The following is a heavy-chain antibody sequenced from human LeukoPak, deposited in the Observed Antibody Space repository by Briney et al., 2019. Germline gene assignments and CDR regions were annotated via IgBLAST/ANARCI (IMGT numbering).Heavy chain of an antibody. D-gene: IGHD2/OR15-2a*01. CDR1: GYMFSYYV. CDR2: ISGYSGDT. V-gene: IGHV1-18*01. J-gene: IGHJ6*03. Sequence: ASVKVSCKASGYMFSYYVITWVRQAPGQGLEWMGWISGYSGDTEYAQKIQGRVTMTTDTSTSTAYMELTSLRIDDTAVYYCARLTSHTTTSHYYYFYLDVWGEGTTVTISS. CDR3: ARLTSHTTTSHYYYFYLDV.